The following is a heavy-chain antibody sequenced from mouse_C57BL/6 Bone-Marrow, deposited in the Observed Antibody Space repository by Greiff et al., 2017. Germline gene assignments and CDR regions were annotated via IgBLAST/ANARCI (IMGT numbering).Heavy chain of an antibody. V-gene: IGHV1-54*01. J-gene: IGHJ3*01. D-gene: IGHD1-1*01. CDR1: GYAFTNYL. CDR3: ARVTDFITTVGRFAY. Sequence: QVQLQQSGAELVRPGTSVKVSCKASGYAFTNYLIEWVKQRPGQGLEWIGVINPGSGGTNYNEKFKGKATLTADKSSSTAYMQLSSLTSEDSAVXFCARVTDFITTVGRFAYWGQGTLVTVSA. CDR2: INPGSGGT.